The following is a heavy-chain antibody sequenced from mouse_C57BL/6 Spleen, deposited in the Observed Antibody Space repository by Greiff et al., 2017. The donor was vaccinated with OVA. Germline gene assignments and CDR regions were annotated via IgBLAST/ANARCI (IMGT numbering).Heavy chain of an antibody. CDR1: GYTFTSYW. D-gene: IGHD2-5*01. CDR3: ARTYYSNLFYWYFDV. CDR2: IDPSDSYT. Sequence: QVQLQQPGAELVRPGTSVKLSCKASGYTFTSYWMHWVKQRPGQGLEWIGVIDPSDSYTNYNQKFKGKATLTVDTSSSTAYMQLSSLTSEDSAVYYCARTYYSNLFYWYFDVWGTGTTVTVSS. J-gene: IGHJ1*03. V-gene: IGHV1-59*01.